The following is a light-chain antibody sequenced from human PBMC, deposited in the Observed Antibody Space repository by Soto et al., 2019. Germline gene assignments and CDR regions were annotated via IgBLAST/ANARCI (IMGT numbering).Light chain of an antibody. CDR2: TAS. V-gene: IGKV1-39*01. Sequence: DIQMTQSPSSLSASVGDRVTITCRAGQSITNYLNWYQQKPGKAPKLLIYTASSLQSGVPSRFSGSGSGTDFTLTISTLQPEDFATYYCQQSDSTPYTFGQGTKLEIK. CDR3: QQSDSTPYT. J-gene: IGKJ2*01. CDR1: QSITNY.